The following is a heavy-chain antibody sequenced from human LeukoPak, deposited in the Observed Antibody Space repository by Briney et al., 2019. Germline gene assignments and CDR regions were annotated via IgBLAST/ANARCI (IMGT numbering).Heavy chain of an antibody. CDR2: FDPEDGET. J-gene: IGHJ6*02. D-gene: IGHD3-10*01. V-gene: IGHV1-24*01. Sequence: ASVKVSCKVSVYTLTELSMHWVRQAPGKGLEWMGGFDPEDGETIYAQKFQGRVTMTEDTSTDTAYMELSSLRSEDTAVYYCTTGVPASGYYYGMDVWGQGTTVTVSS. CDR3: TTGVPASGYYYGMDV. CDR1: VYTLTELS.